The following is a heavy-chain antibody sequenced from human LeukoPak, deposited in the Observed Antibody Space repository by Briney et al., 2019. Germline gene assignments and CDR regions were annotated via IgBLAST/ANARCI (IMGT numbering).Heavy chain of an antibody. J-gene: IGHJ4*02. CDR2: INPNSGDT. CDR1: GYTFTDYY. V-gene: IGHV1-2*02. D-gene: IGHD5-24*01. Sequence: ASVKVSCKASGYTFTDYYMHWVRQAPGQGLEWMGWINPNSGDTNYAQKFQGRVTVTRDTSISTAYMELSRLRSDDTAVYYCARDGYTYGVFDYWGQGTLVTVSS. CDR3: ARDGYTYGVFDY.